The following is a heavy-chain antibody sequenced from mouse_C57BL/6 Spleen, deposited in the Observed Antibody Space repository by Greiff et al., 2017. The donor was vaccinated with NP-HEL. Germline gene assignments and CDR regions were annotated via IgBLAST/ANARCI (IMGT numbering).Heavy chain of an antibody. Sequence: ESGPGLVKPSQSLSLTCSVTGYSITSGYYWNWIRQFPGNKLEWMGYISYDGSNNYNPSLKNRISITRDTSKNQFFLKLNSVTTEDTATYYCARVEYDYDGGYYFDYWGQ. CDR3: ARVEYDYDGGYYFDY. J-gene: IGHJ2*01. CDR1: GYSITSGYY. D-gene: IGHD2-4*01. CDR2: ISYDGSN. V-gene: IGHV3-6*01.